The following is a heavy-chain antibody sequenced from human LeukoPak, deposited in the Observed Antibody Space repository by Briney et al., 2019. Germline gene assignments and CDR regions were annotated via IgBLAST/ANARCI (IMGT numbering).Heavy chain of an antibody. CDR3: ARDSRSSTKFDY. J-gene: IGHJ4*02. CDR1: GGSISSFY. V-gene: IGHV4-4*07. Sequence: PSETLSLTCTVSGGSISSFYWNWIRQSAGKGLEWIGRVYSSGSTNYNPSLKSRLTMSVDTSKNQFSLKLSSVTAADTAVYYCARDSRSSTKFDYWGQGTLVTVSS. D-gene: IGHD2-2*01. CDR2: VYSSGST.